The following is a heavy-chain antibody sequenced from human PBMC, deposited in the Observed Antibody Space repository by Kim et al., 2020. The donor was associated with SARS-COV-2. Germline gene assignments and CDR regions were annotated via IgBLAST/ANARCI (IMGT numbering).Heavy chain of an antibody. Sequence: KFQGRVTITRDTSASTAYMELSSLRSEDTAVYYCARDNFGIQDQDDAFDIWGQGTMVTVSS. CDR3: ARDNFGIQDQDDAFDI. D-gene: IGHD3-3*01. V-gene: IGHV1-3*01. J-gene: IGHJ3*02.